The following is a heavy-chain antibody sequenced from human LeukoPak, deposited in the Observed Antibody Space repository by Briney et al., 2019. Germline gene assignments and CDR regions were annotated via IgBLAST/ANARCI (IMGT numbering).Heavy chain of an antibody. D-gene: IGHD2-2*01. J-gene: IGHJ4*02. V-gene: IGHV3-7*03. Sequence: GGSLRLSCAASGFTFTSYWMTWVRQAPGKGLEWVANINQDGGGRYYVDSVKGRFTISRDNAKNSVHLQMNSLRAEDTAMYYCASWYHIDYWGQGTLVTVSS. CDR2: INQDGGGR. CDR3: ASWYHIDY. CDR1: GFTFTSYW.